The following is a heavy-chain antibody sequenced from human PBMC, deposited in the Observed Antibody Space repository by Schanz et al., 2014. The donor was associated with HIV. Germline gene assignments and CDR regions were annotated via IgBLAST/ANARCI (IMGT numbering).Heavy chain of an antibody. CDR2: IIPISGTA. D-gene: IGHD2-21*02. CDR1: GGTFSRFS. V-gene: IGHV1-69*06. J-gene: IGHJ4*02. CDR3: ARTYTGDWSTGAD. Sequence: QLVQSGPEVKKPGSSVQVSCKASGGTFSRFSFSWVRQAPGQGLEWMGGIIPISGTANYAQKFQGRVTVTADKSTSTVYMDLSSLRSEDTAVYYCARTYTGDWSTGADWGQGTLVTVSS.